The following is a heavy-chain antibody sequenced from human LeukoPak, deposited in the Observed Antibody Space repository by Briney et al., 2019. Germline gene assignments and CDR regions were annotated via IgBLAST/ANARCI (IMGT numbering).Heavy chain of an antibody. J-gene: IGHJ4*02. Sequence: GGYLRCSCTASGLTFSTSGFNWVRQAPGQGLEWVASIGPTGSDRYHADSIKGRFTISRDNANNFLYLQMNSLRAEDTAVYYCATETNGRHYDYWGQGTLLTVSS. V-gene: IGHV3-21*06. CDR2: IGPTGSDR. CDR3: ATETNGRHYDY. D-gene: IGHD1-14*01. CDR1: GLTFSTSG.